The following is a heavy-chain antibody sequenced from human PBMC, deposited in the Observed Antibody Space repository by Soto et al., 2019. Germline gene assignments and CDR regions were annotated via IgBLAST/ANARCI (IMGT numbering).Heavy chain of an antibody. D-gene: IGHD2-15*01. J-gene: IGHJ2*01. CDR2: IIPIFGTA. CDR1: GGTFSSYA. Sequence: QVQLVQSGAEVKKPGSSVKVSCKASGGTFSSYAISWVRQAPGQGLEWMGRIIPIFGTANYAQKCQGRVTITADESTSTGYMELSSLRSEDTAVYYCARVVTVVKSFHYWYFDLWGRGTLVTVSS. V-gene: IGHV1-69*12. CDR3: ARVVTVVKSFHYWYFDL.